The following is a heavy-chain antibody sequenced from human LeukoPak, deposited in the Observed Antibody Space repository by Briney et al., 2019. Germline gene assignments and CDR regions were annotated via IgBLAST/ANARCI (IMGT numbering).Heavy chain of an antibody. CDR2: ISYDGSNK. D-gene: IGHD3-22*01. Sequence: GGSLRLSCAASGFTFSSYGMHWVRQAPGKGLGWVAVISYDGSNKYYADSVKGRFTISRDNSKNTLYLQMNSLRAEDTAVYYCAKGAHPLLGYYYDSSGYYYPDYWGQGTLVTVSS. J-gene: IGHJ4*02. V-gene: IGHV3-30*18. CDR1: GFTFSSYG. CDR3: AKGAHPLLGYYYDSSGYYYPDY.